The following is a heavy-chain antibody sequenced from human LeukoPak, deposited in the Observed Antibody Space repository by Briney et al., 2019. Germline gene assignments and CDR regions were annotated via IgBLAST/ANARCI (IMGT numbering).Heavy chain of an antibody. CDR1: GFTFSSYW. D-gene: IGHD5-24*01. V-gene: IGHV3-7*01. J-gene: IGHJ4*02. CDR2: IKQDGSGK. CDR3: AKVGGDGYTYYFDY. Sequence: GGSLRLSCAASGFTFSSYWMSWVRQAPGKGLEWVANIKQDGSGKYYVDSVKGRFTISRDNAKNSLYLQMNSLRAEDTAVYYCAKVGGDGYTYYFDYWGQGTLVTVSS.